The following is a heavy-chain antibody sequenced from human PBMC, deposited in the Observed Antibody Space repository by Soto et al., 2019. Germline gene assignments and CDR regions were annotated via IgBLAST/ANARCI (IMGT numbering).Heavy chain of an antibody. CDR1: GFTFSSYS. J-gene: IGHJ4*02. Sequence: EVQLVESGGGLVQPGGSLRLSCAASGFTFSSYSMNWVRQAPGKGLEWISFISSDSSTIYYADSVKGRFIISRDNAKNSLYLQMNSLRGDDAALYYCASRPPHGQLLVFNYWGPGTLVTVSS. CDR3: ASRPPHGQLLVFNY. CDR2: ISSDSSTI. V-gene: IGHV3-48*01. D-gene: IGHD6-19*01.